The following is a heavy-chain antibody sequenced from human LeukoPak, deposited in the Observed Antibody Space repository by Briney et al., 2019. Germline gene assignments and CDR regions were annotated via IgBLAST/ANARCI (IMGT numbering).Heavy chain of an antibody. CDR1: GFSLSTSGVG. V-gene: IGHV2-5*01. J-gene: IGHJ3*02. Sequence: ESGPTLVKPTQTLTLTCTFSGFSLSTSGVGVGWIRQPPGEALEWLALIYWNDDKRYSPSLKSRLTITKDTSKNQVVLTMTNMDPVDTATYYCAHSGTVTTPHDAFDIWGQGTMVTVSS. CDR2: IYWNDDK. D-gene: IGHD4-17*01. CDR3: AHSGTVTTPHDAFDI.